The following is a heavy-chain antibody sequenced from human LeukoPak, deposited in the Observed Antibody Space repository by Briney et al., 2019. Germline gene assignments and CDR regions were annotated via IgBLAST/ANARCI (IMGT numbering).Heavy chain of an antibody. CDR2: IIPIFGTA. CDR1: GGTFSSYA. CDR3: ASGQGGDYVIYY. Sequence: ASVKVSCKASGGTFSSYAISWVRQAPGQGLEWMGGIIPIFGTANYAQKFQGRVTITTDESTSTAYMELSSLRSEGTAVYYCASGQGGDYVIYYWGQGTLATVSS. V-gene: IGHV1-69*05. D-gene: IGHD4-17*01. J-gene: IGHJ4*02.